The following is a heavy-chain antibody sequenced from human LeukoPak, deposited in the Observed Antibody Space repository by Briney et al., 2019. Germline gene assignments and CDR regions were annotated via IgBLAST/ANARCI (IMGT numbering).Heavy chain of an antibody. CDR2: INHSGST. Sequence: SETLSLTCAVYGGSFSGYYWSWIRQPPGKGLEWIGEINHSGSTNYNPSLKSRVTISVDTSKNQFSLKLSSVTAADTAVYYCARRDGWSSSKGADAFDIWGQGTMVTVSS. V-gene: IGHV4-34*01. CDR1: GGSFSGYY. J-gene: IGHJ3*02. D-gene: IGHD6-13*01. CDR3: ARRDGWSSSKGADAFDI.